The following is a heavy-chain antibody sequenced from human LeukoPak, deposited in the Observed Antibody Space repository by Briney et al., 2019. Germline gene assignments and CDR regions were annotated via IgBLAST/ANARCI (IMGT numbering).Heavy chain of an antibody. Sequence: QSGGSLRLSCAASGFTVSSNYMSWVRQAPGKGLEWVSVIYSGGSTYYADSVKGRFTISRDNSKNTLHLQMNSLRAEDTAVYYCARLYYDILTGWIFHYYYMDVWGKGTTVTISS. V-gene: IGHV3-53*01. D-gene: IGHD3-9*01. CDR3: ARLYYDILTGWIFHYYYMDV. CDR2: IYSGGST. J-gene: IGHJ6*03. CDR1: GFTVSSNY.